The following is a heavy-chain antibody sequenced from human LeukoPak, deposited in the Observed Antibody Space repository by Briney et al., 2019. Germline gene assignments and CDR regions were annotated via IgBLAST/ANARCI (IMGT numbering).Heavy chain of an antibody. D-gene: IGHD3-3*01. CDR2: IYPGDSDT. CDR1: GYSFTSYW. V-gene: IGHV5-51*01. CDR3: ARQPSRPYYDFWSGYYVWFDP. Sequence: GESLKISCKGPGYSFTSYWIGWVRQMPGKGLEWMGIIYPGDSDTRYSPSFQGQVTISADKSISTAYLQWSSLKASDTAMYYCARQPSRPYYDFWSGYYVWFDPWGQGTLVTVSS. J-gene: IGHJ5*02.